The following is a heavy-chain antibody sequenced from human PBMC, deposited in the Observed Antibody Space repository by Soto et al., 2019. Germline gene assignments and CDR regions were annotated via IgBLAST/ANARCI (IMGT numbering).Heavy chain of an antibody. CDR3: VNSPASSPSDY. J-gene: IGHJ4*02. V-gene: IGHV2-5*01. D-gene: IGHD2-2*01. CDR1: GFSLSTFGMG. Sequence: SGPTLVNPNHTLTLPCTFSGFSLSTFGMGVGWIRQPPGKALERLALIYWNDDKRYSPSLNSRLTIAKDTSKNLVVLTMTNVDPVDAATYYCVNSPASSPSDYWGQGTLVTVSS. CDR2: IYWNDDK.